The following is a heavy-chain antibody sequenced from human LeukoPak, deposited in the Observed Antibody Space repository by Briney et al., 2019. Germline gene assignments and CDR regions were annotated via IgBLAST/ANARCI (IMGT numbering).Heavy chain of an antibody. CDR2: MKDDGSDE. D-gene: IGHD3-16*01. V-gene: IGHV3-7*01. J-gene: IGHJ1*01. CDR3: VVGGAGGGYFPN. CDR1: EFSFSYST. Sequence: GGSLRLSYAAVEFSFSYSTMSWVRQAAGKGREWVAKMKDDGSDEKYVDSVKGRFTISRDNAKNSLYLQMNSLRPEDTAVYFCVVGGAGGGYFPNWGQGSLVIVSS.